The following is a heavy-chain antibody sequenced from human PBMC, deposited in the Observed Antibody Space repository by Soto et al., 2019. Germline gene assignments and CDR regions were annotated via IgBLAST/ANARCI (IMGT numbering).Heavy chain of an antibody. J-gene: IGHJ6*03. D-gene: IGHD3-3*01. CDR3: ARPYYDFWSGYYRSGVFWSHYYYYMDV. V-gene: IGHV1-8*01. CDR1: GYTFTSYD. Sequence: EASVKVSRTASGYTFTSYDINWVRQATGQGLEWMGWMNPNSGNTGYAQKFQGRVTMTRNTSISTAYMELSSLRSEDTAVYYCARPYYDFWSGYYRSGVFWSHYYYYMDVWGKGTTVTVSS. CDR2: MNPNSGNT.